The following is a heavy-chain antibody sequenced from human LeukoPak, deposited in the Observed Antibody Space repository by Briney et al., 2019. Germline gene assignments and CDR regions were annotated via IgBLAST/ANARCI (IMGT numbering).Heavy chain of an antibody. Sequence: GGSLRLSCAASGFTFSSYAMHWVRQAPGKGLEWVAVISYDGSNKYYADSVKGRFTISRDNSKNTLYLQMNSLRAEDTAVYYCAKDTTFSSGVGYWGQGTLVTVSS. V-gene: IGHV3-30-3*01. CDR3: AKDTTFSSGVGY. D-gene: IGHD6-19*01. CDR1: GFTFSSYA. CDR2: ISYDGSNK. J-gene: IGHJ4*02.